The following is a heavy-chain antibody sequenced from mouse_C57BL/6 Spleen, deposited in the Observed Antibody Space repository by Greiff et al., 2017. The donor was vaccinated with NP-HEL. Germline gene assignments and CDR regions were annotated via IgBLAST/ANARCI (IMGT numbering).Heavy chain of an antibody. CDR2: INPNNGGT. V-gene: IGHV1-26*01. J-gene: IGHJ2*01. D-gene: IGHD1-1*01. CDR1: GYTFTDYY. Sequence: EVQLQQSGPELVKPGASVKISCKASGYTFTDYYMNWVKQSHGKSLEWIGDINPNNGGTSYNQKFKGKATLTVDKSSSTAYMELRSLTSEDSAVYYCARTTVVATDYWGQRTTLTVSS. CDR3: ARTTVVATDY.